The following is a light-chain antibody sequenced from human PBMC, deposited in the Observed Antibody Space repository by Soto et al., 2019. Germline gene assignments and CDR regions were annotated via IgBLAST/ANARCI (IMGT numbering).Light chain of an antibody. CDR3: QHYNNWPFS. J-gene: IGKJ5*01. CDR2: DVS. CDR1: QGVTTN. Sequence: EIVMTQSPATLFVSQGDRAILSCRAGQGVTTNFAWYQQKSGQSPRLLIYDVSHRATGVPARFSGTGSETDFTLTISGLQSEDSAVYFCQHYNNWPFSFGQGTRLEI. V-gene: IGKV3-15*01.